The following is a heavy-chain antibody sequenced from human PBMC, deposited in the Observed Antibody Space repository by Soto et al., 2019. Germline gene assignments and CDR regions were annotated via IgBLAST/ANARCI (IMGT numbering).Heavy chain of an antibody. Sequence: GGSLRLSCAASGFSFSDYAMNWVRQGPGKGLERVASIDSRSTFIYYADSVRGRFTISRDNAKSSLYLQMSSLRVEDTAVYYCARDPLWFGEIGYFDYWGQGALVTVSS. V-gene: IGHV3-21*01. D-gene: IGHD3-10*01. CDR2: IDSRSTFI. CDR3: ARDPLWFGEIGYFDY. CDR1: GFSFSDYA. J-gene: IGHJ4*02.